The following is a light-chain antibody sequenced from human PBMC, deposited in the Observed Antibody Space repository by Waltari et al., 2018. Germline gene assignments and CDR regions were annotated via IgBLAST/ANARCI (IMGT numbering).Light chain of an antibody. CDR1: QSIGSS. J-gene: IGKJ3*01. Sequence: DIQMTQSPSTLSASVGDRVTITCRASQSIGSSLAWYQQKPGKAPKVVIYEASSLESGVPSRFSGSGSGTEFTLTISSLQPDDFATYYCQRYNSYPITFGPGTKVDI. CDR3: QRYNSYPIT. V-gene: IGKV1-5*03. CDR2: EAS.